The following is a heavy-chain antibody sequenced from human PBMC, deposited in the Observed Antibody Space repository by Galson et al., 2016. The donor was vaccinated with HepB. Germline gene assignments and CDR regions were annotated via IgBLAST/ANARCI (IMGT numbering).Heavy chain of an antibody. D-gene: IGHD3-22*01. CDR2: IHHSGST. V-gene: IGHV4-39*02. J-gene: IGHJ3*02. CDR3: AKDLTYHYESSGRLAFDI. CDR1: GGSISTSTFY. Sequence: SETLSLTCIVSGGSISTSTFYWGWIRQPPGKGLEWIGSIHHSGSTYYNPSLKSRVTISVDSPKNQVSLNLSSVTAADTAVYYCAKDLTYHYESSGRLAFDIWGQGTTVIVSS.